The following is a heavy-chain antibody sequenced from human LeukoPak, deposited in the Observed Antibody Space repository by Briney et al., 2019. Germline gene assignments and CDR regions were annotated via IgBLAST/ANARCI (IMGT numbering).Heavy chain of an antibody. CDR2: INPDGSSS. CDR1: GFTFSDYY. Sequence: GGSLRLSCAASGFTFSDYYMSWIRQAPGKGLEWVSRINPDGSSSNYADSVKGRFTMSRDNAKSMVYLQMDGLRAEDTAVFSCVRQAVSGDSGIAYWGRGVLVTVSS. D-gene: IGHD4-17*01. V-gene: IGHV3-74*01. CDR3: VRQAVSGDSGIAY. J-gene: IGHJ4*02.